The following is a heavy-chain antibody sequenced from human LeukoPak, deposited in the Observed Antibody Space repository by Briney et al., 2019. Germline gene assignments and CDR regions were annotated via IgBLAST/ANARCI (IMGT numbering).Heavy chain of an antibody. CDR1: GFTSSSYS. V-gene: IGHV3-21*01. CDR3: ARAPRGSGWSHFFN. Sequence: GGSLRLSCAASGFTSSSYSMNRVRQAPGKGLEWVSSISSSSSYISYADSVEGRFTISRDNAKNSLYLQMNSLRAEDTAVYYCARAPRGSGWSHFFNWGQGTLVTVSS. J-gene: IGHJ4*02. D-gene: IGHD6-19*01. CDR2: ISSSSSYI.